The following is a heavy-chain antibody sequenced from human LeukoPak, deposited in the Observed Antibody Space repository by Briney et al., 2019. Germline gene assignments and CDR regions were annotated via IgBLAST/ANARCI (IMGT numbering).Heavy chain of an antibody. J-gene: IGHJ4*02. Sequence: GGSLRLSCVASGFTFNSYAMSWVRQAPGKGLEWVSIIGDNGGGAFYAESVKGRFTISRDIPKNTLYRQMNSLRVEDTAVYYCVREKEVGFGETNGYWGQGVLVTVSP. V-gene: IGHV3-23*01. CDR1: GFTFNSYA. CDR3: VREKEVGFGETNGY. D-gene: IGHD2-21*01. CDR2: IGDNGGGA.